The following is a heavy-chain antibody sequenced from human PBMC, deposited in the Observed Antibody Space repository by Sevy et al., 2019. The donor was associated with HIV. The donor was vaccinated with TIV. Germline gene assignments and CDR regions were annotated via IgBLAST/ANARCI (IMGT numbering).Heavy chain of an antibody. V-gene: IGHV1-69*10. J-gene: IGHJ5*02. CDR2: ILPISGLV. D-gene: IGHD2-21*01. CDR1: GDIFSNYG. Sequence: ASAKVSCKASGDIFSNYGINWVRQAPGQGLQWMGGILPISGLVNYAQKFQGRVTISADKSTGTVYMALSSLRSEDTAVYYCARDRPCGGDCYILDPWGQGVLVTVSS. CDR3: ARDRPCGGDCYILDP.